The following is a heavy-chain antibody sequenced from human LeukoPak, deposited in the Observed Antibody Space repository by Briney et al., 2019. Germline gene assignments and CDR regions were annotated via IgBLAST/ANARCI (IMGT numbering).Heavy chain of an antibody. V-gene: IGHV3-53*01. D-gene: IGHD3-22*01. CDR2: IYSGGST. CDR3: ARDLGSSGNLFDY. J-gene: IGHJ4*02. CDR1: GFTVSSNY. Sequence: GGSLRLSCAASGFTVSSNYMSWVRQAPGKGLEWVSVIYSGGSTYYADSVKGRFTISRDNSKNTLYLQMNSLRAEDTAVYYCARDLGSSGNLFDYWGQGTLVTVSS.